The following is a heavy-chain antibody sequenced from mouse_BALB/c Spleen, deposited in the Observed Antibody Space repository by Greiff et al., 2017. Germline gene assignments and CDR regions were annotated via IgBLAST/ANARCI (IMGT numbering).Heavy chain of an antibody. CDR2: ISNLAYSI. CDR3: AREGITTTRGFAY. Sequence: EVHLVESGGGLVQPGGSRKLSCAASGFTFSDYGMAWVRQAPGKGPEWVAFISNLAYSIYYADTVTGRFTISRENAKNTLYLEMSSLRSEDTAMYYCAREGITTTRGFAYWGQGTLVTVSA. D-gene: IGHD2-4*01. CDR1: GFTFSDYG. V-gene: IGHV5-15*02. J-gene: IGHJ3*01.